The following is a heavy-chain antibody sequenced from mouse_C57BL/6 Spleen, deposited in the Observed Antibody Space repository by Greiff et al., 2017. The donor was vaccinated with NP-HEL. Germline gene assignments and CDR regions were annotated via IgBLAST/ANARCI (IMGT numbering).Heavy chain of an antibody. D-gene: IGHD1-1*01. Sequence: EVQLQQSGAELVRPGASVKLSCTASGFNIKDYYMHWVKQRPEQGLEWIGRIDPEDGDTEYAPKFQGKATMTADPSSNTAYLQLSSLTSEDTAVYYCTTPVGSSSFAYWGQGTLVTVSA. J-gene: IGHJ3*01. CDR3: TTPVGSSSFAY. CDR1: GFNIKDYY. CDR2: IDPEDGDT. V-gene: IGHV14-1*01.